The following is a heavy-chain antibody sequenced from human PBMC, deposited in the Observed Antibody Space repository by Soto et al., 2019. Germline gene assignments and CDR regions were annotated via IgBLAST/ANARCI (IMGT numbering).Heavy chain of an antibody. D-gene: IGHD4-4*01. CDR3: AAGRPRDGYSYLIEGQDLFDY. CDR2: NIPNSGGT. V-gene: IGHV1-2*02. CDR1: GYTFTGYY. J-gene: IGHJ4*02. Sequence: ASALVSSRASGYTFTGYYMHWVRQAPGQGLEWMGWNIPNSGGTNYAQKFQGGVNITSDTTIRTAYKELSSLRTADTAVDYCAAGRPRDGYSYLIEGQDLFDYWGQGTLVTVSS.